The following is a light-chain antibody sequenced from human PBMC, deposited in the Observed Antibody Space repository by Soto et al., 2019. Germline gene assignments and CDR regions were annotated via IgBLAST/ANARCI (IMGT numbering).Light chain of an antibody. V-gene: IGKV3-15*01. CDR3: HQYNSWPPGT. CDR1: QSISRS. J-gene: IGKJ2*01. CDR2: DAS. Sequence: EIVLTQSPDTLSLSPGEGATLSCRASQSISRSLAWYQQKPGQAPRLLISDASTRATGIPARFSGSGSGTEFTLTISSLQSEDFAPYYCHQYNSWPPGTFGQGTKVDIK.